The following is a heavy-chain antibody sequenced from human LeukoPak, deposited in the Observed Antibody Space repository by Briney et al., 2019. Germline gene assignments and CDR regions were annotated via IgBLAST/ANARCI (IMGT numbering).Heavy chain of an antibody. Sequence: ASVKVSCKASGYTFTSYGISWVRQAPGQGLEWMGWISAYNGNTNYAQKLQGRVTMTTDTSTSTAYMELSSLRSEDAAVYYCATDIVVVPAAENDYWGQGTLVTVSS. CDR3: ATDIVVVPAAENDY. CDR1: GYTFTSYG. CDR2: ISAYNGNT. J-gene: IGHJ4*02. V-gene: IGHV1-18*01. D-gene: IGHD2-2*01.